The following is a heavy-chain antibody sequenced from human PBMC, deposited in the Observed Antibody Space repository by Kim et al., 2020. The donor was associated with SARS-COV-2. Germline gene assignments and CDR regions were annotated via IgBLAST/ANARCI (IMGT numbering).Heavy chain of an antibody. V-gene: IGHV3-53*01. J-gene: IGHJ5*02. CDR3: ARGIDWFDP. Sequence: GITYYANSVKGRFTISRDNSKNTLYLQMNGLRAEDTAVYYCARGIDWFDPWGQGTLVTVSS. CDR2: GIT.